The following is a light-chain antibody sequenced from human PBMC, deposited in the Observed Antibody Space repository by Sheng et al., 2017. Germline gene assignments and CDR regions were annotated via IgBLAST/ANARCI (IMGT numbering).Light chain of an antibody. CDR3: QQRGT. CDR2: DAS. V-gene: IGKV3-11*01. J-gene: IGKJ2*01. CDR1: QSVSSN. Sequence: EIVMTQSPATLSVSPGERATLSCRASQSVSSNLAWYQQKPGQAPRLLIYDASNRATGIPARFSGSGSGTDFTLTISSLEPEDFAVYYCQQRGTFGQGTKLEIK.